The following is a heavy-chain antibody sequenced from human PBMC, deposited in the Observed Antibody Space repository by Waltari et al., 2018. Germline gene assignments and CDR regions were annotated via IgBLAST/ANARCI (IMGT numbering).Heavy chain of an antibody. V-gene: IGHV4-34*01. J-gene: IGHJ1*01. CDR2: INHSGST. Sequence: QVQLQQWGAGLLKPSETLSLTCAVYGGSFSGYSWSWIRQPPGKGLEWIGEINHSGSTNYNPSLKSRVTISVDTSKNQFSLKLSSVTAADTAVYYCASIGYCSGGSCYSVGYFQHWGQGTLVTVSS. D-gene: IGHD2-15*01. CDR3: ASIGYCSGGSCYSVGYFQH. CDR1: GGSFSGYS.